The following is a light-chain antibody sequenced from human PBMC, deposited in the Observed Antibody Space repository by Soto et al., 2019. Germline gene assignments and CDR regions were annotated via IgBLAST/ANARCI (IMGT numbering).Light chain of an antibody. CDR3: AAWDDRMNGVV. J-gene: IGLJ2*01. CDR1: SSNIGGHA. V-gene: IGLV1-44*01. Sequence: QSVLTQPPSASGTPGQSVSISCSGSSSNIGGHAVNWYQQLPGTAPKLLIYNHNQRPSGVPDRVSGSKSSTSASLAISGLQSEDEADYYCAAWDDRMNGVVFGGGTKLTVL. CDR2: NHN.